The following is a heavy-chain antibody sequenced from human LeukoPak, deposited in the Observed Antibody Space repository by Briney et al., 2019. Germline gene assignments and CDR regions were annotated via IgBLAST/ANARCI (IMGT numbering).Heavy chain of an antibody. J-gene: IGHJ5*02. V-gene: IGHV1-8*01. CDR3: ARGGYCSGGSCYSSWFDP. Sequence: ASVKVSCKASGYTFTSYDINWVRQATGQGLEWMGWMNPNSGNTGYAQKFQGRVTMTRNTSLSTAYMELSSLRSEDMAVYYCARGGYCSGGSCYSSWFDPWGQGTLVTVSS. CDR2: MNPNSGNT. CDR1: GYTFTSYD. D-gene: IGHD2-15*01.